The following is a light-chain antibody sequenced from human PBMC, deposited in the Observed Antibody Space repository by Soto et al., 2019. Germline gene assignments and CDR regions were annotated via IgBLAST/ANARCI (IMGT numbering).Light chain of an antibody. V-gene: IGKV1D-12*01. Sequence: DIQMTQSPSSVSASIVDTVTITCRASQDISTLLSWYQQKPGKAPKLLIYGASTLESGVPSRFRGRGSGTDFTLTISSLQPEDFETYFCQQADSFPLTFGGGTKVDIK. CDR3: QQADSFPLT. CDR1: QDISTL. CDR2: GAS. J-gene: IGKJ4*01.